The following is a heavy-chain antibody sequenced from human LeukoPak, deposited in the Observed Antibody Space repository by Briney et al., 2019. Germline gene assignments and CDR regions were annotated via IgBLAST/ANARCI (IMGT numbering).Heavy chain of an antibody. CDR2: IYHSGST. Sequence: GFTFSSHGMHWVRQPPGKGLEWIGEIYHSGSTNYNPSLKSRVTMSVDKSMNQFSLKLSSVTAADTAVYYCAREHRYYDSSGYYQNVDYWGQGTLVTVAS. CDR3: AREHRYYDSSGYYQNVDY. J-gene: IGHJ4*02. V-gene: IGHV4-4*02. D-gene: IGHD3-22*01. CDR1: GFTFSSHG.